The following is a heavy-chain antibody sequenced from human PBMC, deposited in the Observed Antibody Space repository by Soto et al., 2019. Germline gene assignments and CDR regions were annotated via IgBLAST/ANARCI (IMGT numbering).Heavy chain of an antibody. CDR2: INHSGST. CDR3: ARGRGYSGYDHGTKFDY. D-gene: IGHD5-12*01. V-gene: IGHV4-34*01. CDR1: GGSFSGYY. Sequence: QVQLQQWGAGLLKPSETLSLTCAVYGGSFSGYYWSWIRQPPGKGLEWMGEINHSGSTNYNPSLKSRVTISVDTSKNQFSLKLSSVTAADTAVYYCARGRGYSGYDHGTKFDYWGQGTLVTVSS. J-gene: IGHJ4*02.